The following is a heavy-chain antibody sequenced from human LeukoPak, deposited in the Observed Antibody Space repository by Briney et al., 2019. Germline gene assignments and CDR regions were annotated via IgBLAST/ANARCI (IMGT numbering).Heavy chain of an antibody. CDR3: ARDASRYDFWSGYSPLNWFDP. J-gene: IGHJ5*02. CDR2: IYYSGST. D-gene: IGHD3-3*01. V-gene: IGHV4-30-4*01. CDR1: GGSISSGDYY. Sequence: SETLSLTCTVSGGSISSGDYYWSWIRQPPGKGLEWIGYIYYSGSTYYNPSLKSRVTISVDKSKNQFSLKLSSVTAADTAVYYCARDASRYDFWSGYSPLNWFDPWGQGTLVTVSS.